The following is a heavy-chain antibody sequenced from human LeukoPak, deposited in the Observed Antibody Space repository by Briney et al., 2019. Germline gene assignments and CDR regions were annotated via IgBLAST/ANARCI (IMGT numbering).Heavy chain of an antibody. CDR1: GFTFDDYA. CDR3: AKDIVGATSRVRAFDI. CDR2: ISWNSGSI. D-gene: IGHD1-26*01. V-gene: IGHV3-9*01. J-gene: IGHJ3*02. Sequence: GGSLRLSCAASGFTFDDYAMHWVRQAPGKGLEWVSGISWNSGSIGYADSVKGRFTISRDNAKNSLYLQMNSLGAEDTALYYCAKDIVGATSRVRAFDIWGQGTMVTVSS.